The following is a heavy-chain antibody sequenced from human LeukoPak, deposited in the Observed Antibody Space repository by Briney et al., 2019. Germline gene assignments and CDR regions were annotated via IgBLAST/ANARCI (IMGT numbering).Heavy chain of an antibody. D-gene: IGHD1-14*01. CDR3: ATSTTSFDY. CDR1: GLTFNTYS. CDR2: ISSSSGFI. Sequence: GGSLRLSCAASGLTFNTYSMNWVRQAPGKGLEWVSSISSSSGFIYYADSVKGRFTISRDNSKNTLYLQMNSLRAEDTAIYYCATSTTSFDYWGQGTLVTVSS. J-gene: IGHJ4*02. V-gene: IGHV3-21*04.